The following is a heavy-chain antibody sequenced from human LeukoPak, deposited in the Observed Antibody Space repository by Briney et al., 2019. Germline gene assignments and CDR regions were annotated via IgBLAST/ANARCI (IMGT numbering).Heavy chain of an antibody. CDR1: GFTFSSYA. CDR3: ARAKRGGSSTLDY. D-gene: IGHD6-13*01. CDR2: ISSDGNNK. J-gene: IGHJ4*02. V-gene: IGHV3-30-3*01. Sequence: EGSLRLSCAASGFTFSSYAMHWVRQAPGKGLEWLAVISSDGNNKYYADSVKGRFTISRDSSENTLSLQMNSLRAEDTAVYYCARAKRGGSSTLDYWGQGTLVTVSS.